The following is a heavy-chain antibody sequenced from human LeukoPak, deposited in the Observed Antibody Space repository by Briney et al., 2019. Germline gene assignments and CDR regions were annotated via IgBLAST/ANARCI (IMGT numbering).Heavy chain of an antibody. J-gene: IGHJ3*02. CDR1: GFTFSTCW. V-gene: IGHV3-7*03. CDR3: ARDPAVTTDGWGAFDI. D-gene: IGHD4-17*01. Sequence: PGGSLRLSCAASGFTFSTCWMSWVRQAPGKGLEWVADIKPDGSSQYYVDSVKGRFTISRDNARNSLYLQMNSLRAEDTAVYYCARDPAVTTDGWGAFDIWGQGTTVTISS. CDR2: IKPDGSSQ.